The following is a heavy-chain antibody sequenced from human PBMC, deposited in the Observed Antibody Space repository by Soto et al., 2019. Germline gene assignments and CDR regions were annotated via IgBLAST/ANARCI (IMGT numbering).Heavy chain of an antibody. J-gene: IGHJ2*01. D-gene: IGHD3-16*02. V-gene: IGHV4-30-4*01. CDR3: ARIVESGYTIDFDL. Sequence: SETLSLTCTVPGGSINSGDYYWTWIRQPPGKGLEWIGYIYYSGSTNYNPSLSSRVTISVDTSKNQFSLNLSSVTAADTAVYYCARIVESGYTIDFDLWGRGTLVTVSS. CDR2: IYYSGST. CDR1: GGSINSGDYY.